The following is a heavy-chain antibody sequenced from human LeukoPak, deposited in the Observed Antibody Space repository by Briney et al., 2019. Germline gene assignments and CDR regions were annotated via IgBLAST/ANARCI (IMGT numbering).Heavy chain of an antibody. CDR1: GGSFSGYY. J-gene: IGHJ5*02. D-gene: IGHD3-22*01. Sequence: SETLSLTCAVYGGSFSGYYWSWIRQPPGKGLEWSGEINHSGSTNYNPSLKSRVTISVDTSKNQFSLKLSSVTAADTAVYYCARVTMIVVVITTAWFDPWGQGTLVTVSS. V-gene: IGHV4-34*01. CDR3: ARVTMIVVVITTAWFDP. CDR2: INHSGST.